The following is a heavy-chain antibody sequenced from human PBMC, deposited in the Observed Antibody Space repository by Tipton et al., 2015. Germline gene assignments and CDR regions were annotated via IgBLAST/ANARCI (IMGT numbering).Heavy chain of an antibody. Sequence: SLRLSCSAAGFNLSRYAMTWVRQAPGKGLEWVSGISGSGGRTYYADSVKGRFTISRDNAKNSLYLQMDSLGADDTAVYYCARDYCSVTSCYDYWGQGTLVTVSS. J-gene: IGHJ4*02. V-gene: IGHV3-23*01. CDR2: ISGSGGRT. D-gene: IGHD2-2*01. CDR1: GFNLSRYA. CDR3: ARDYCSVTSCYDY.